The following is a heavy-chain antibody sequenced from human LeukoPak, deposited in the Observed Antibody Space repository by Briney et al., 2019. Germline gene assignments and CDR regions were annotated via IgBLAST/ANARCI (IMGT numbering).Heavy chain of an antibody. J-gene: IGHJ5*02. D-gene: IGHD4-17*01. CDR1: GFTFRSFA. V-gene: IGHV3-23*01. CDR2: IGGSGRST. Sequence: GGSLRLSCAASGFTFRSFAMSWVRQAPGKGLEWVSGIGGSGRSTFYADSVKGRFSISRDNSKDTVSLQLNSLRSDDTAVYYCAREKFLKDLTTVTTGRFDPWGQGTLVTVSS. CDR3: AREKFLKDLTTVTTGRFDP.